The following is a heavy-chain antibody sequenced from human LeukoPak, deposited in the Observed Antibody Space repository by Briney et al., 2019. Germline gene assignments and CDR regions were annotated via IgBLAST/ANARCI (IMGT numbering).Heavy chain of an antibody. J-gene: IGHJ4*02. CDR2: ISASETSI. CDR3: VRDNLENQWLERSY. Sequence: LSLTCGVYGGSFSDYYWSWIRQPPGKGLEWVSQISASETSIKYADSVRGRFTISRDNVKNSVYLQMNSLRAEDTAIYYCVRDNLENQWLERSYWGQGTLVTVSS. D-gene: IGHD6-19*01. CDR1: GGSFSDYY. V-gene: IGHV3-11*04.